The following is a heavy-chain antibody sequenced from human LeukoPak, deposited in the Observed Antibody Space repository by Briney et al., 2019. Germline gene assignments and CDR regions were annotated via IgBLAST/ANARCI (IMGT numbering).Heavy chain of an antibody. V-gene: IGHV4-59*01. CDR2: VYYRGGP. CDR3: ARTVQWLLNYSFDY. D-gene: IGHD3-22*01. CDR1: GGSISSYY. J-gene: IGHJ4*02. Sequence: PSETLSLTCTVSGGSISSYYWSWIRQSPGKGLEWIGFVYYRGGPNYNPSLKNRVTISEDTSKNKISLKLPSVTAADTAVYYCARTVQWLLNYSFDYWGQGTLVTVSS.